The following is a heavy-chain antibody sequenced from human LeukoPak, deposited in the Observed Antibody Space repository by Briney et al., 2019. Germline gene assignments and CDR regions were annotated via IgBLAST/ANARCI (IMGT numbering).Heavy chain of an antibody. CDR1: GYTFTSYG. J-gene: IGHJ6*02. Sequence: ASVKVSCKASGYTFTSYGISWVRQAPGQGLEWMGWISAYNGDTNYAQKLQGRVTMTTDTSTSTAYMELRSLRSDDTAVYYCARVLTMVRGVRSSYYYYGMDVWGQGTTVTASS. V-gene: IGHV1-18*01. CDR3: ARVLTMVRGVRSSYYYYGMDV. CDR2: ISAYNGDT. D-gene: IGHD3-10*01.